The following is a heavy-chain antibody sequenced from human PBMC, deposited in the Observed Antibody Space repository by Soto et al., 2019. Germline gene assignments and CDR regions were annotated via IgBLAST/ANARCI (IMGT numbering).Heavy chain of an antibody. CDR1: GVSISSYY. V-gene: IGHV4-59*01. CDR2: IYYSGST. J-gene: IGHJ4*02. D-gene: IGHD3-16*01. Sequence: SETLSLTCTVSGVSISSYYWSWIRQPPGKGLEWIGYIYYSGSTNYNPSLKSRVTISVDTSKNQFSLKLSSVTAADTAVYYCARSRGGYFDYWGQGTLVTISS. CDR3: ARSRGGYFDY.